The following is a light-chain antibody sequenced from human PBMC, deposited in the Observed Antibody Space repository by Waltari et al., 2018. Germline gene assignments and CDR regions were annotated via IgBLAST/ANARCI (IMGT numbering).Light chain of an antibody. CDR1: QSVSDSINSKHY. Sequence: DIVMTQSPDSLAVSLGERATINCKSSQSVSDSINSKHYLAWYRQKPGQPPKLLISWASTREFGVPDRFSGRGSGTDFTRTISSLQAEDVAVYYCQQYYAVPPTFGPGTKVEIK. CDR2: WAS. V-gene: IGKV4-1*01. CDR3: QQYYAVPPT. J-gene: IGKJ1*01.